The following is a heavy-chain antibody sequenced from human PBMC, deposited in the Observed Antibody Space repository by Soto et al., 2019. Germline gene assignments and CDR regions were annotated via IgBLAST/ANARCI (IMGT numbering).Heavy chain of an antibody. V-gene: IGHV1-69*02. Sequence: SVKVSCKASGGTLSSSSITWVRQAPGQGLEWMGRIFPALDITNYAKKFQGRVAIVADKSTSTVYMELGSLRSEDTAVYYCASGDYVFWGQGTLVTVSS. D-gene: IGHD4-17*01. J-gene: IGHJ4*02. CDR2: IFPALDIT. CDR1: GGTLSSSS. CDR3: ASGDYVF.